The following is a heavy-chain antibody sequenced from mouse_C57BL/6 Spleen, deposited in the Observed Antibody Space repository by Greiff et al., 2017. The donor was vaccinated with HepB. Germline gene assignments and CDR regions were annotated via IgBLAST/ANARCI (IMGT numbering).Heavy chain of an antibody. Sequence: EVQLQQSGTVLARPGASVKMSCKTSGYTFTSYWMHWVKQRPGQGLEWIGAIYPGNSDTSYNQKFKGKAKLTAVTSASTAYMELSSLTNEDSAVYYCSTTVVPYWYFDVWGTGTTVTVSS. V-gene: IGHV1-5*01. J-gene: IGHJ1*03. CDR2: IYPGNSDT. CDR3: STTVVPYWYFDV. D-gene: IGHD1-1*01. CDR1: GYTFTSYW.